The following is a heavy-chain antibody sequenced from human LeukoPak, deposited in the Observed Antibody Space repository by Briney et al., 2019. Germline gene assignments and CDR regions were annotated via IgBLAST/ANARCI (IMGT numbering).Heavy chain of an antibody. CDR2: ISGSSIYI. Sequence: PGGSLRLSCAASGFTFSTYSMNWVRQAPGEGLEWVSSISGSSIYIYYADSVKGRFTTSRDNAKNSLYLQMNSLRAEDTAVYYCARDPPYYDSSGYYYDYWGQGTLVTVSS. J-gene: IGHJ4*02. D-gene: IGHD3-22*01. V-gene: IGHV3-21*01. CDR3: ARDPPYYDSSGYYYDY. CDR1: GFTFSTYS.